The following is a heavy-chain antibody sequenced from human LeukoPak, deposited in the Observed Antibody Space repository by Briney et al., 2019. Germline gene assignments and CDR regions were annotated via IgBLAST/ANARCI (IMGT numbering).Heavy chain of an antibody. J-gene: IGHJ4*02. D-gene: IGHD5-12*01. Sequence: ASVKVSCKASGYTFTTYGISWVRQAPGQGLEWMGWISPYNGNTNYAQKLQDRVTMTTDTSTSTAYMELKSLRSDDTAGYYCARDRRVATTNYDYWGQGTLVTVSS. CDR1: GYTFTTYG. CDR2: ISPYNGNT. V-gene: IGHV1-18*01. CDR3: ARDRRVATTNYDY.